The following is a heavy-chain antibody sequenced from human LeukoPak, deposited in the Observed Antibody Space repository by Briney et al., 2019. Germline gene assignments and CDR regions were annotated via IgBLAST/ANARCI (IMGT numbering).Heavy chain of an antibody. J-gene: IGHJ4*02. Sequence: PGGSLRLSCTASGFTFSNAWMSWVRQAPGKGLEWVGRIKSKTDGGTTDYAAPVKGRFTISRDNSQNTLFLQMNSLRAEDTAVYYCAKAPPFGAVAVYFDYWGQGTLVTVSS. D-gene: IGHD6-19*01. CDR1: GFTFSNAW. V-gene: IGHV3-15*01. CDR2: IKSKTDGGTT. CDR3: AKAPPFGAVAVYFDY.